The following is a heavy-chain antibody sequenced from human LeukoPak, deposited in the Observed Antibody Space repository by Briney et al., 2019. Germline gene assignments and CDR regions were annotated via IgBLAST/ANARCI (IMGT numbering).Heavy chain of an antibody. CDR1: GYTFTGYY. V-gene: IGHV1-2*06. J-gene: IGHJ4*02. Sequence: ASVKVSCTASGYTFTGYYMHWVRQAPGQGLEWMGRINPNSGGTSYAQKFQGRVTMTRDTSISTAYMELSRLRSDDTAVYYCARAELRFLEWLLHFDYWGQGTLVTVSS. D-gene: IGHD3-3*01. CDR2: INPNSGGT. CDR3: ARAELRFLEWLLHFDY.